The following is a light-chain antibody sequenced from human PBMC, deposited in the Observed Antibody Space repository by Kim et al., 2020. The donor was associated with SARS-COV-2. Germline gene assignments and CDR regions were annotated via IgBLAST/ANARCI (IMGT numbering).Light chain of an antibody. V-gene: IGLV1-44*01. J-gene: IGLJ3*02. Sequence: ELTQPPSASGTPGQRVTITCSGSSSNIGSNTVNWYQQLPGTAPKLLIYSNNQRPSGVPDRFSGSKSGTSASLAISGLQSEDEADYYCAAWDDSLNGPVFGGGTQLTVL. CDR3: AAWDDSLNGPV. CDR1: SSNIGSNT. CDR2: SNN.